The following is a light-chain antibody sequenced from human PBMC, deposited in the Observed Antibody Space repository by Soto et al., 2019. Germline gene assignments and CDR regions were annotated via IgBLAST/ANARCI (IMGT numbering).Light chain of an antibody. J-gene: IGLJ1*01. CDR2: SND. V-gene: IGLV1-47*02. CDR1: SFNIGFNY. CDR3: AAWDDSLSGGV. Sequence: QSVRTQPPSASGTPGQTVTISCSGSSFNIGFNYVYWYQQLPGMAPKLLIHSNDERPSGVPDRFSGSKSGTSASLAISGLRSEDEAEYYCAAWDDSLSGGVFGTGTKVTVL.